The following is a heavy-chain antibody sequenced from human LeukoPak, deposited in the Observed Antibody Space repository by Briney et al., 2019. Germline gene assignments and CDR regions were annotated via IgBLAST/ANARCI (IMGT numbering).Heavy chain of an antibody. D-gene: IGHD4-17*01. Sequence: SETLSLTCAVYGGSFSGYYWSWIRQPPGKGLEWIGEINHSGSTNYNPSLKSRVTISVDTSKNQFSLKLTSVTAADTAVYYCARAGLNGDVDYWGQGTLVTVSS. V-gene: IGHV4-34*01. J-gene: IGHJ4*02. CDR3: ARAGLNGDVDY. CDR1: GGSFSGYY. CDR2: INHSGST.